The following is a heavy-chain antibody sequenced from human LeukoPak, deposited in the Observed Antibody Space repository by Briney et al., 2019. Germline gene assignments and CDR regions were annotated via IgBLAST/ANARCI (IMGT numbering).Heavy chain of an antibody. CDR3: VREPRGGDCKFDY. J-gene: IGHJ4*02. CDR1: GFSFSNYP. V-gene: IGHV3-30*09. CDR2: ASDDEGHQ. Sequence: GGSLRLSCAASGFSFSNYPMHWVRQAPGEGLEWVAVASDDEGHQFYAGSVKGRFAISRDNSRNAVRLQMNSLRPEDTAVYYCVREPRGGDCKFDYWGQGILVTVAS. D-gene: IGHD2-21*02.